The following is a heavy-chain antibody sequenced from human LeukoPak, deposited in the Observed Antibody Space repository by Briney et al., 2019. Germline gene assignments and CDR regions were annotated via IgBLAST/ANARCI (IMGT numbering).Heavy chain of an antibody. J-gene: IGHJ4*02. CDR2: INPNSGGT. CDR1: GYTFTGYY. Sequence: ASVKVSCKASGYTFTGYYMHWVRQAPGQGLEWMGWINPNSGGTNYAQKFQGRVTMTRDTSISTAYMELSRLRSDDTAVYYRARGVGTYGDYDRTWYWGQGTLVTVSS. CDR3: ARGVGTYGDYDRTWY. D-gene: IGHD4-17*01. V-gene: IGHV1-2*02.